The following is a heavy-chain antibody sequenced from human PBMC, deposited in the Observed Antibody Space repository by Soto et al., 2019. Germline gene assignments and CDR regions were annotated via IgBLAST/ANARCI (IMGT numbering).Heavy chain of an antibody. CDR3: ARGPRIAAAGTAPIHFDY. D-gene: IGHD6-13*01. CDR2: INHSGST. V-gene: IGHV4-34*01. CDR1: GGSFSGYY. J-gene: IGHJ4*02. Sequence: QVQLQQWGAGLLKPSETLSLTCAVYGGSFSGYYWSWIRQPPGKGLEWIGEINHSGSTNYNPSLKSRATISVDTSKNQFSLKLSSVTAADTAVYYCARGPRIAAAGTAPIHFDYWGQGTLVTVSS.